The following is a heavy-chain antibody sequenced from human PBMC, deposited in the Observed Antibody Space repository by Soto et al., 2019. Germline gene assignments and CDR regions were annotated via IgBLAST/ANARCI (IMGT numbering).Heavy chain of an antibody. V-gene: IGHV1-18*01. D-gene: IGHD6-19*01. J-gene: IGHJ3*02. CDR1: GYTFASYA. CDR2: ISAYNGNT. CDR3: ARSSSGPPPDVFDI. Sequence: ASVKVSCKASGYTFASYAISWMRQAPGQGLEWMGWISAYNGNTNYAQKLQGRVTMTTDTSTSTAYMELRSLRSDDTAVYYCARSSSGPPPDVFDIWGQGTMVTVSS.